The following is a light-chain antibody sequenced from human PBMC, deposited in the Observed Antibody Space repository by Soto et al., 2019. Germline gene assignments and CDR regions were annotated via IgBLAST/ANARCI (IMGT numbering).Light chain of an antibody. CDR1: QTVDTY. Sequence: EIVLTQSPATLSLSPGETATLSCTTNQTVDTYFAWYQQKRGLPPRLHIYDASNRAISIPARFSGRGSETDFSLTSTSLEPEDFAMYFCQQRGTWPPTFGRGTRLEIK. CDR3: QQRGTWPPT. CDR2: DAS. J-gene: IGKJ5*01. V-gene: IGKV3-11*01.